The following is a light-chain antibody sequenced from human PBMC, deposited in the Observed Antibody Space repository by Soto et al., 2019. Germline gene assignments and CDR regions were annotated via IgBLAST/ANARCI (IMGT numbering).Light chain of an antibody. CDR1: QNVNSN. Sequence: EIVMTQSPATLSVSPGERATLSGRASQNVNSNLAWYRQKPGQAPRLLISDASTRATGVPARFSGSGSGTEFTLTISSLQSEDSGIYYCQQYNFWPPLTFGGGTKVEIK. CDR2: DAS. V-gene: IGKV3-15*01. J-gene: IGKJ4*01. CDR3: QQYNFWPPLT.